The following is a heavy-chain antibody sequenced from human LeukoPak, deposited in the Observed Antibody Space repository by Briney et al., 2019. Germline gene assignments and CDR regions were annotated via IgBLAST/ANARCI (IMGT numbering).Heavy chain of an antibody. CDR1: GGSISSYY. Sequence: PSETLSLTCTVSGGSISSYYWSWTRQPPGKGLEWIGYLYYTESTNYNPSLKSRVTMSIDTSKNQFSLKLSSVTAADTAVYYCARSRYGSTNTNYYMDVWGKGTTVTVSS. CDR2: LYYTEST. V-gene: IGHV4-59*01. CDR3: ARSRYGSTNTNYYMDV. D-gene: IGHD2-2*01. J-gene: IGHJ6*03.